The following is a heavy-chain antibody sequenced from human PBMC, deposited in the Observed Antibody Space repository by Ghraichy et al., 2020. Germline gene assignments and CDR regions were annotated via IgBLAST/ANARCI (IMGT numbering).Heavy chain of an antibody. V-gene: IGHV1-18*01. Sequence: ASVKVSCKASGDPVCTSVTSFVLQAPLQVLKWMGWISAYNGNTNYAQKLQGRVTMTTDTSTSTAYMELRSLRSDDTAVYYCARRFYYDSSGYYYKYAFDIWGQGTMVTVSS. CDR2: ISAYNGNT. J-gene: IGHJ3*02. CDR1: GDPVCTSV. CDR3: ARRFYYDSSGYYYKYAFDI. D-gene: IGHD3-22*01.